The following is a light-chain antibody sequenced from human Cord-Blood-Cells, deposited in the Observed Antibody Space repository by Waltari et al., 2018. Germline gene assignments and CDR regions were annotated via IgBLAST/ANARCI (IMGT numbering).Light chain of an antibody. Sequence: QSALTQPASVSGSPGQSTTISCPGTSSDVGGSNYVPWYQPHPGKAPNLMIYDVSNRPSGVSNRFAGSKSGNTASLTISGLQAEDEADYYCSSYTSSSTLVFGGGTKLTVL. CDR3: SSYTSSSTLV. V-gene: IGLV2-14*01. CDR2: DVS. CDR1: SSDVGGSNY. J-gene: IGLJ2*01.